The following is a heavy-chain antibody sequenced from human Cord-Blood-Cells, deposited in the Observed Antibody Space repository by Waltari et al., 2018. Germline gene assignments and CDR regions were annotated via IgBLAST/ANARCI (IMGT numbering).Heavy chain of an antibody. D-gene: IGHD3-3*01. V-gene: IGHV1-2*04. CDR3: ARARRFSSFFIDY. CDR1: GYTLTGSY. Sequence: QAQLVQSGAEVKNPAASVRLSCKAPGYTLTGSYLHWVGPAPGQGLEWMGWINPNSGGTNYAQKFQGWVTMTRDTSISTAYMELSRLRSDDTAVYDCARARRFSSFFIDYWGQGTLVTVSS. CDR2: INPNSGGT. J-gene: IGHJ4*02.